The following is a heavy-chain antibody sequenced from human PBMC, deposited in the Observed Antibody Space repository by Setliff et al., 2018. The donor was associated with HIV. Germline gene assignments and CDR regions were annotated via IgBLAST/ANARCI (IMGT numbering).Heavy chain of an antibody. Sequence: SETLSLTCAVYGGSISDYNWRWIRQSPGKGLEWIGEITHNGSMNYNLSLKSRVTISVDTSKNPFSLTSDSVTAAATAVYYCAREAVDDYARYFDYWGQGSLVTAST. V-gene: IGHV4-34*01. CDR1: GGSISDYN. CDR2: ITHNGSM. J-gene: IGHJ4*02. CDR3: AREAVDDYARYFDY. D-gene: IGHD4-17*01.